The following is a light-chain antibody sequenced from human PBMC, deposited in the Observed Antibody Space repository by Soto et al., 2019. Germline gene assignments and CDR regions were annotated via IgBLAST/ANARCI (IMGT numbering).Light chain of an antibody. CDR3: KQYNTSST. CDR1: QSISRW. J-gene: IGKJ5*01. Sequence: DVQMTQSPSTLSASVGDRVTITFRASQSISRWLAWYQQKPGKAPKALIYDAYTLRSGVQSRFSGGGSGTEFTLTISSPKPDHFATYYCKQYNTSSTFGQGTRLEIK. V-gene: IGKV1-5*01. CDR2: DAY.